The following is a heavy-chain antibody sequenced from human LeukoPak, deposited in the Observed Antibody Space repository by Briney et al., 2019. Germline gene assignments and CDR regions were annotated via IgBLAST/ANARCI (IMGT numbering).Heavy chain of an antibody. V-gene: IGHV3-15*01. CDR2: IKSKGDGETT. CDR3: ATELRWEALGADY. Sequence: GRSLRLSCAASGFTFSSYGMHWVRQAPGKGLEWVGRIKSKGDGETTDYAAPVKGRFTISRDDSKNTLYLQLNSLKAEDTAVYYCATELRWEALGADYWGQGTLVTVSS. CDR1: GFTFSSYG. J-gene: IGHJ4*02. D-gene: IGHD1-26*01.